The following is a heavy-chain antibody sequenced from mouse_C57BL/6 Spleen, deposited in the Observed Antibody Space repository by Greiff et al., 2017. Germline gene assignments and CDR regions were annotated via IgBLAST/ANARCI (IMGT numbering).Heavy chain of an antibody. Sequence: VQLQQPGAELVRPGSSVKLSCKASGYTFTSYWMHWVKQRPIQGLEWIGNIDPSDSETHYNQKFKDKATLTVDKSSSTAYMQLSSLTSEDSAVYYCARSGDDYDAWFAYWGQGTLVTVSA. CDR1: GYTFTSYW. CDR3: ARSGDDYDAWFAY. J-gene: IGHJ3*01. D-gene: IGHD2-4*01. V-gene: IGHV1-52*01. CDR2: IDPSDSET.